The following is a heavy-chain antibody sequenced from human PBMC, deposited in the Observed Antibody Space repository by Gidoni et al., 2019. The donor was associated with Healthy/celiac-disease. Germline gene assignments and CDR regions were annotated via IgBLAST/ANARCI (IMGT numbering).Heavy chain of an antibody. CDR2: IIPIFGTA. V-gene: IGHV1-69*01. Sequence: QVQLVQSVAEVQKPGSSVKVSCKASGGPFSSYAISWVRQATGQGLEWMGGIIPIFGTANYAQKFQGRVTITADEFTSKAYRELSSLRSEDTAVYYCARGGIRFLEWLVGDYFDYWGQGTLVTVSS. CDR3: ARGGIRFLEWLVGDYFDY. J-gene: IGHJ4*02. D-gene: IGHD3-3*01. CDR1: GGPFSSYA.